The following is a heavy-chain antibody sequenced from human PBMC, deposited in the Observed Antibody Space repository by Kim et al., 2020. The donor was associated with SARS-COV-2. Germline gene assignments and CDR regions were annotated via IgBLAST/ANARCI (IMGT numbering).Heavy chain of an antibody. V-gene: IGHV4-34*01. J-gene: IGHJ6*02. Sequence: SETLSLTCAVYGGSFSGYYWSWIRQPPGKGLEWIGEINHSGSTNYNPSLKSRVTISVDTSKNQFSLKLSSVTAADTAVYYCARGHLFYYYGMDVWGQGTTVTVSS. CDR1: GGSFSGYY. CDR2: INHSGST. CDR3: ARGHLFYYYGMDV.